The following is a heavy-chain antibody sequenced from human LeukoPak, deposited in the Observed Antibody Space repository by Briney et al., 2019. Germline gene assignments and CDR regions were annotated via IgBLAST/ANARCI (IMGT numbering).Heavy chain of an antibody. V-gene: IGHV4-4*07. J-gene: IGHJ4*02. CDR1: GGSISSYY. Sequence: SETLSLTCTVSGGSISSYYWSWIRQPAGKGLEWIGRIYTSGSTNYNPCLKSRVTLSVDTSKNQFSLKLSSVTAADTAVYYCARDADHSRGWGSIDYWGQGTLVTVSS. CDR2: IYTSGST. CDR3: ARDADHSRGWGSIDY. D-gene: IGHD6-19*01.